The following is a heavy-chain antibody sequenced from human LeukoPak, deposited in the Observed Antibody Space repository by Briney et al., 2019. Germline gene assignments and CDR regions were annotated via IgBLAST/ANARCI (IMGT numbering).Heavy chain of an antibody. CDR3: ARGLGRGSYWHY. D-gene: IGHD1-26*01. V-gene: IGHV4-39*01. Sequence: SETLSLTCTVSGGSISSSSYYWGWIRQPPGKGLEWIGSIYYRGTTYYNPSLKSRVTISVDTSENQFSLKLSSVTAADTAVYYYARGLGRGSYWHYWGQGTLATVSS. CDR1: GGSISSSSYY. CDR2: IYYRGTT. J-gene: IGHJ4*02.